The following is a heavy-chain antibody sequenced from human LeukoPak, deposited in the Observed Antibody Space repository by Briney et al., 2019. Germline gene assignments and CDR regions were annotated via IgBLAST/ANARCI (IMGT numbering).Heavy chain of an antibody. V-gene: IGHV3-21*01. D-gene: IGHD3-10*01. Sequence: GGSLRLSCTASGFTFTSYGMNWVRQAPGKGLEWVSYIDTSGSYIYYGDSLKGRVTISRDNAKNSLYLQMNGLRAEDTAVYYCARGRSITLLRGVAMSDGFDIWGQGAMVTVSS. CDR2: IDTSGSYI. CDR1: GFTFTSYG. CDR3: ARGRSITLLRGVAMSDGFDI. J-gene: IGHJ3*02.